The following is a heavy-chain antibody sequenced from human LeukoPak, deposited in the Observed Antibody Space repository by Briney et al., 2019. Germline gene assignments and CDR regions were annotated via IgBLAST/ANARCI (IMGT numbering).Heavy chain of an antibody. D-gene: IGHD2-2*01. CDR2: INHSGST. Sequence: SETLSLTCTVSGGSISSYYWSWIRQPPGKGLEWIGEINHSGSTNYNPSLKSRVTISVDTSKNQFSLKLTPVTAADTAVYYCARDGGRTSSDAVEIWGQGTMVIVSS. CDR1: GGSISSYY. V-gene: IGHV4-34*01. CDR3: ARDGGRTSSDAVEI. J-gene: IGHJ3*02.